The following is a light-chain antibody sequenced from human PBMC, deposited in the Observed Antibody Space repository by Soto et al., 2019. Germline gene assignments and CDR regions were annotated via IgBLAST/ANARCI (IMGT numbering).Light chain of an antibody. V-gene: IGKV3-15*01. CDR1: QSVNRN. CDR2: DAS. J-gene: IGKJ4*01. CDR3: QQYNNWPLT. Sequence: EIVMTQSPATLSVSPGERATLSCRASQSVNRNLAWYQQKPGQTPRLLIYDASSRATGIPARFSGRGSGTDFTLTISSLQSEDFAVYYCQQYNNWPLTFGGGTNVEIK.